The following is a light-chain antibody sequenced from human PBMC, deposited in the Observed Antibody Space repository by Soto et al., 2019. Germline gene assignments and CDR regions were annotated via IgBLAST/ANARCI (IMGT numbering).Light chain of an antibody. V-gene: IGKV3-15*01. CDR2: DAS. J-gene: IGKJ1*01. CDR1: QTIDNT. CDR3: QQYNNWPRT. Sequence: EIVMTQSPATLSLSPGERATLSCRASQTIDNTLAWYQRKPGQAPRLLIYDASTRATGVPARFSGSGSGTDFTLTISSLQSEDFAVYYCQQYNNWPRTFGQGTKVGIK.